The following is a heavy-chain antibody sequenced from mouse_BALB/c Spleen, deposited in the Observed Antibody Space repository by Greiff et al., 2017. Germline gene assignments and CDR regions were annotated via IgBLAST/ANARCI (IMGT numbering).Heavy chain of an antibody. CDR3: ASYYYGGSYDYFDY. D-gene: IGHD1-1*01. V-gene: IGHV5-6*01. Sequence: VQLKESGGDLVKPGGSLKLSCAASGFTFSSYGMSWVRQTPDKRLEWVATISSGGSYTYYPDSVKGRFTISRDNAKNTLYLQMSSLKSEDTAMYYCASYYYGGSYDYFDYWGQGTTLTVSS. CDR1: GFTFSSYG. CDR2: ISSGGSYT. J-gene: IGHJ2*01.